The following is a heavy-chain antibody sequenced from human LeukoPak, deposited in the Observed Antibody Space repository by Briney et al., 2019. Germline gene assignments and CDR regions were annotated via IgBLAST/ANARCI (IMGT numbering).Heavy chain of an antibody. V-gene: IGHV3-7*03. D-gene: IGHD3-22*01. J-gene: IGHJ4*02. Sequence: GGSLRLSCAASGFTFSSYWMTWVRQAPGKGLEWVANIKPDGSEKYYVDSVKGRFTISRDNSKNTLYRQMNSLRAEDTAVYYCAKDRGSITMIVVVTGFDYWGQGTLVTVSS. CDR3: AKDRGSITMIVVVTGFDY. CDR1: GFTFSSYW. CDR2: IKPDGSEK.